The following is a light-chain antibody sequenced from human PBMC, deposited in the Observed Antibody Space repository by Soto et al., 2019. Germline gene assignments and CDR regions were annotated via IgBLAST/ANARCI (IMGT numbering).Light chain of an antibody. Sequence: APTQPASVSGAPGQSIALSCTGNSSDVGGFTYVSWYQQHPGKAPKFMIYDVSSRPSGVSDRFSGSKSGNTASLTISGLQAEDEADYYCASYTTSSTYVFGTGTKVTVL. CDR1: SSDVGGFTY. J-gene: IGLJ1*01. V-gene: IGLV2-14*03. CDR2: DVS. CDR3: ASYTTSSTYV.